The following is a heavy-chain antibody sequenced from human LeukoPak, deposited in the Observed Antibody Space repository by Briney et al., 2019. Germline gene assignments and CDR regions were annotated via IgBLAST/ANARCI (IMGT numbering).Heavy chain of an antibody. CDR3: ASIYSLWSGFFDF. CDR1: GYSISSGYF. J-gene: IGHJ4*02. CDR2: IYHSGGT. D-gene: IGHD3-3*01. V-gene: IGHV4-38-2*01. Sequence: SETLSLTCAVSGYSISSGYFWGWIRQPPGKGLEWIGSIYHSGGTYYNPSLKSRLTISADTSQNQVSLQLTSVTAADTAIYYCASIYSLWSGFFDFWGQGTLVTVSS.